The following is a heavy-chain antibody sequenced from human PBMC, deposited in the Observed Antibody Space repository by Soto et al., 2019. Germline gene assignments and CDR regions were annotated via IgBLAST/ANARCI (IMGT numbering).Heavy chain of an antibody. D-gene: IGHD2-15*01. CDR3: LFRSVGTQADCSGVNCYLDH. V-gene: IGHV3-30*03. CDR2: ISSDGSKK. CDR1: GFTFRSYG. Sequence: QVQLVESGGGVVQPGRSLRLSCAASGFTFRSYGMHWVRQAPGKGLEWVAVISSDGSKKYYADSVKGRFTISRDNSRNTLHLQMISLSTEDTAVYYCLFRSVGTQADCSGVNCYLDHWGQGTLVTVSS. J-gene: IGHJ4*02.